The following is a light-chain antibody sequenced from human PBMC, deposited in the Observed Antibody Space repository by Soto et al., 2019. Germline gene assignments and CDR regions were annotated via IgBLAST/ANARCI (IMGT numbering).Light chain of an antibody. Sequence: EIVLTQSPGTLSLSPGERVTLSCRASQNVYINSLAWYQHKPGQTPRLLIYGASTRAAAVPDRFSGSGSGTDFALSIDGLEPEDFAIYYCQQYGVSPLTFGPGTRVD. CDR3: QQYGVSPLT. CDR2: GAS. J-gene: IGKJ3*01. CDR1: QNVYINS. V-gene: IGKV3-20*01.